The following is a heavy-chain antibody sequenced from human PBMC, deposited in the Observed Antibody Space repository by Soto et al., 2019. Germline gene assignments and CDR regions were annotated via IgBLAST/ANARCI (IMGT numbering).Heavy chain of an antibody. CDR2: IPYDGSNK. J-gene: IGHJ3*02. D-gene: IGHD6-19*01. V-gene: IGHV3-30-3*01. CDR1: GFTFSSYA. Sequence: GGSLRLSCAASGFTFSSYAMHWVRQAPGKGLEWVAVIPYDGSNKYYADSVKGRFTISRDNSKNTLYLQMNSLRAEDTAVYYCARASGDSSGWYATAAFDIWGQGTMVTVSS. CDR3: ARASGDSSGWYATAAFDI.